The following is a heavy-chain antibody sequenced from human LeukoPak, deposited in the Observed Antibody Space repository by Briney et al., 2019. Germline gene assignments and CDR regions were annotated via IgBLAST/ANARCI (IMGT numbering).Heavy chain of an antibody. D-gene: IGHD1-1*01. Sequence: SGTLSLTCTVSGDSISNSIWWSWLRQPPGEGLEWIGEVDHTGNTNYRSSLDSRVTLSIDTSKNHFSLTLTSVTAADTAVYYCARNVRLFDSWGQGTRVTVSS. J-gene: IGHJ4*02. CDR2: VDHTGNT. CDR1: GDSISNSIW. CDR3: ARNVRLFDS. V-gene: IGHV4-4*02.